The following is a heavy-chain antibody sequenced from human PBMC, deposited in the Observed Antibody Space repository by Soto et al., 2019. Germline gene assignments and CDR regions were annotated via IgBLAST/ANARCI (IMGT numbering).Heavy chain of an antibody. CDR2: IYYSGET. CDR3: ARSRVGASSPTDW. Sequence: QVQLQESGPGVVKASQTLSLTCTVSGDSTVSASSISRGGYYWGWTRQHPGRGLEWIGYIYYSGETFYNPSLKSRVTISSDKSKNQFSLRMTSVTAMDTAVYYCARSRVGASSPTDWWGHGRPVTVSP. CDR1: STVSASSISRGGYY. V-gene: IGHV4-31*02. J-gene: IGHJ4*01. D-gene: IGHD1-26*01.